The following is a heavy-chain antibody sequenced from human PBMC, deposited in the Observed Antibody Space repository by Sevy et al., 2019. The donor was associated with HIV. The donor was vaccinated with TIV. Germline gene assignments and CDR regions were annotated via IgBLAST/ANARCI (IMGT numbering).Heavy chain of an antibody. J-gene: IGHJ4*02. D-gene: IGHD6-19*01. CDR3: ARDRYASGDFDY. V-gene: IGHV1-46*01. CDR2: INPSGGST. Sequence: ASVKVSCKTFGYTFSNHYIHWVRQAPGHGLEWLGVINPSGGSTNYAHRFQGRVTMTRDPSTSTFYMDLSSLGSEDTAVYYCARDRYASGDFDYWGQGTLVTVSS. CDR1: GYTFSNHY.